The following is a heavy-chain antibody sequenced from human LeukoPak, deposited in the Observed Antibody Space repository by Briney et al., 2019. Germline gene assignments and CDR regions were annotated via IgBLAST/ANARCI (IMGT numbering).Heavy chain of an antibody. J-gene: IGHJ4*02. Sequence: GGSLRLSCAASGFTFSSYNMNWVRQAPGKGLEWVSSISYTSRARYYADSVKGRFTISRDNVKNLLYLQMDSLRVEDTAVYYCARAYCSSTSCFGWGQGTLVTVSS. CDR2: ISYTSRAR. CDR1: GFTFSSYN. V-gene: IGHV3-48*01. CDR3: ARAYCSSTSCFG. D-gene: IGHD2-2*01.